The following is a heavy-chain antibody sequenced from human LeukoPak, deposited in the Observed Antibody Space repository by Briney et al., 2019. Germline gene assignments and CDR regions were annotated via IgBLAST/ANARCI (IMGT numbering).Heavy chain of an antibody. D-gene: IGHD2-2*01. CDR3: AKESCSGTSCPLDN. CDR2: ISSSSSTI. Sequence: PGGSLRLSCAASGFTFSSYSMNWVRQAPGKGLEWVSYISSSSSTIYYADSVKGRFTISRDYSRNTVYLQMNSLRAEDTAVYYCAKESCSGTSCPLDNWGQGTLVTVSS. V-gene: IGHV3-48*01. CDR1: GFTFSSYS. J-gene: IGHJ4*02.